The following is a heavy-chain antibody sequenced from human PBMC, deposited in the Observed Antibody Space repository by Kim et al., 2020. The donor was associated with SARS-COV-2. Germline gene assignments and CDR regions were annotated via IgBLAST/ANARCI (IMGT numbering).Heavy chain of an antibody. CDR2: IYPGDSDT. V-gene: IGHV5-51*01. Sequence: GESLKISCKGSGYSFTSYWIGWVRQMPGKGLEWMGIIYPGDSDTRYSPSFQGQVTISADKSISTTYLQWSSLKASDTAMYYCARHWYGDPSGRGDYYGMDVWGQGTTVTVSS. CDR3: ARHWYGDPSGRGDYYGMDV. CDR1: GYSFTSYW. J-gene: IGHJ6*02. D-gene: IGHD4-17*01.